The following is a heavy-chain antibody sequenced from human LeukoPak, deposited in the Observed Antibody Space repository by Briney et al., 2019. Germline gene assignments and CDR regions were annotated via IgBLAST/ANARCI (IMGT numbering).Heavy chain of an antibody. CDR3: ARYSFPVGRHFDY. CDR2: VSYSGTT. V-gene: IGHV4-39*02. CDR1: GGSIRSNGYF. D-gene: IGHD1-26*01. J-gene: IGHJ4*02. Sequence: SETLSLTCTVSGGSIRSNGYFWSWIRQPPGKGLEWIATVSYSGTTYYNPPLKSRVTMSVDTSTNHFSLKLSSVTAADTAVYYCARYSFPVGRHFDYWGQGTLVTVSS.